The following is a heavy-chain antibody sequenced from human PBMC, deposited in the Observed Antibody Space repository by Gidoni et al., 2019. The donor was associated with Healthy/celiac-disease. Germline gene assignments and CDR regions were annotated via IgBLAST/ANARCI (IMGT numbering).Heavy chain of an antibody. J-gene: IGHJ2*01. CDR2: ISYDGSNK. D-gene: IGHD3-10*01. CDR1: GFTFSSSA. Sequence: QVQLVESGGGVVQPGRSLRLSCAASGFTFSSSAMHWVRQAPGKGLEWVAVISYDGSNKYYADSVKGRFTISRDNSKNTLYLQMNSLRAEDTAVYYCAREGRLLWFGELLPAWYFDLWGRGTLVTVSS. V-gene: IGHV3-30-3*01. CDR3: AREGRLLWFGELLPAWYFDL.